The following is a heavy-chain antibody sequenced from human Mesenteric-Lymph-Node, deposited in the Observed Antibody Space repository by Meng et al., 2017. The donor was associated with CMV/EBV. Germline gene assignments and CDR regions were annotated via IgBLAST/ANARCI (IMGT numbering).Heavy chain of an antibody. D-gene: IGHD3-22*01. CDR3: ARGAYDSSGYYLNYFEK. J-gene: IGHJ4*02. CDR2: MYQSGTT. CDR1: SIRSGYYS. V-gene: IGHV4-30-2*01. Sequence: SIRSGYYSWTWIRHPPGKALEWIGYMYQSGTTFYNQSLKGRVTLSLDWSENQLSLKLTSVTAADTAVYYCARGAYDSSGYYLNYFEKWGQGTLVTVSS.